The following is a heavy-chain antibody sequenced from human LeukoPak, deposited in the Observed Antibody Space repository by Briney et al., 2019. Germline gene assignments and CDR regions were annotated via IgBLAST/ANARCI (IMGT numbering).Heavy chain of an antibody. V-gene: IGHV3-30*04. CDR3: AREESSGWKPLDY. J-gene: IGHJ4*02. CDR2: ISYDGSNK. Sequence: AGGSLRLSCAASGFTFSSYAMHWVRQAPGKGLEWVAVISYDGSNKYYADSVKGRFTISRDNSKNTLYLQMNSLRAEDTAVYYCAREESSGWKPLDYWGQGTLVTVSS. D-gene: IGHD6-19*01. CDR1: GFTFSSYA.